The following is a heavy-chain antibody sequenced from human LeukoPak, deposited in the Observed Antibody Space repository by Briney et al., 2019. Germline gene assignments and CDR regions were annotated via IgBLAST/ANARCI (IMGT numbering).Heavy chain of an antibody. Sequence: GGSLRLSCAASRFTFSGYAMSWARQAPGKGLEWVANINQDGSEKYYLDSVRGRFTISRDNAKNSLYLQMNSLRPEDTAVYYCARLVETLGYWGQGTLVTVSS. D-gene: IGHD1-26*01. CDR1: RFTFSGYA. CDR3: ARLVETLGY. V-gene: IGHV3-7*05. J-gene: IGHJ4*02. CDR2: INQDGSEK.